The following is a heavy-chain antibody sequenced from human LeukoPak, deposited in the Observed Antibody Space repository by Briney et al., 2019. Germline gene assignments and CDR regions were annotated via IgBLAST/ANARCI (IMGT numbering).Heavy chain of an antibody. CDR3: ARELSTTVTSPIDY. D-gene: IGHD4-17*01. CDR1: GYTFTGYY. J-gene: IGHJ4*02. Sequence: GASVKVSCKASGYTFTGYYMHWVRQAPGQGLEWMGRFNPHSGGTSYAQKFQVRVTMTRDTSISTAYMELSSLTSDDTAVYYCARELSTTVTSPIDYWGQGTLVTVSS. V-gene: IGHV1-2*06. CDR2: FNPHSGGT.